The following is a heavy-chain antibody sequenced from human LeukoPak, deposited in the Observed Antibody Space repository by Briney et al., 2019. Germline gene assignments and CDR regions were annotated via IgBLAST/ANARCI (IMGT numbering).Heavy chain of an antibody. V-gene: IGHV3-23*01. CDR2: ISGSGGNT. CDR3: ARESILTGYYTPWYFDY. J-gene: IGHJ4*02. Sequence: GGSLRLSCAASGFIFSSYAMSWVRQAPGKGLEWVSGISGSGGNTYYADSVKGRFTISRDNSKNTLYLQMNSLRAEDTAVYYCARESILTGYYTPWYFDYWGQGTLVTVSS. CDR1: GFIFSSYA. D-gene: IGHD3-9*01.